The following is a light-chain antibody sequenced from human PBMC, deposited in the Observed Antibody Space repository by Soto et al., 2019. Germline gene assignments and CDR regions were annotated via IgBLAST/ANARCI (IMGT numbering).Light chain of an antibody. V-gene: IGKV3-15*01. J-gene: IGKJ2*01. CDR2: GAS. CDR1: QSVSSN. Sequence: EIVMTQSPATLSVSPGERATLSCRASQSVSSNLAWYQQKPGQAPRLLIYGASTRATGIPARFSGSGSGTEFTLTISSLQSEDFAVYYCHQRSNWPPTFGQGTNLEIK. CDR3: HQRSNWPPT.